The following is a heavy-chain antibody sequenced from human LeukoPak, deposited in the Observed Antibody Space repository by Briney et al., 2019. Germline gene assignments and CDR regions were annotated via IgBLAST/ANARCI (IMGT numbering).Heavy chain of an antibody. CDR1: GYSVSSGYY. J-gene: IGHJ4*02. Sequence: SETPSLTCAVSGYSVSSGYYWGWIRQPPGKGLEWIGSTSQSGSTYYNPSLKSRVTISVDTSKNQVSLKLNSVTATDTAVYYCARHRYPGSSDYFDCWGQGTLVTVSS. D-gene: IGHD6-6*01. CDR3: ARHRYPGSSDYFDC. V-gene: IGHV4-38-2*01. CDR2: TSQSGST.